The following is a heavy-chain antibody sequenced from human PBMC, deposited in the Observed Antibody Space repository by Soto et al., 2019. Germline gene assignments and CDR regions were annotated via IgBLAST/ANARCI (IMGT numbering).Heavy chain of an antibody. CDR1: GFTFSSYW. D-gene: IGHD2-15*01. CDR2: IKQDGSEK. J-gene: IGHJ4*02. V-gene: IGHV3-7*01. Sequence: EVQLVESGGGLVQPGGSLRLSCAASGFTFSSYWMSWVRQAPGKRLEWVANIKQDGSEKYYVDSVKGRFTISRDNAKNSLYLQMNSLRAEDTAVYYCAREREDLGYCSGGSCYLYYFDYWGQGTLVTVSS. CDR3: AREREDLGYCSGGSCYLYYFDY.